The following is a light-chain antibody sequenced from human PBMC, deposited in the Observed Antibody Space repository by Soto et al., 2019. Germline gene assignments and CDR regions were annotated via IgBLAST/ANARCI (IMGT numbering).Light chain of an antibody. CDR1: QGIRTL. CDR2: ESS. J-gene: IGKJ5*01. V-gene: IGKV1-13*02. Sequence: AIQLTQSPSSLSASVGDRVTITCRASQGIRTLLAWYPQKPGKAPKVLIYESSLLQSGVPSRFSGSGAGTDCTRPISSLQPEDVETDDCQHFKSFTITFGQGTRLEIK. CDR3: QHFKSFTIT.